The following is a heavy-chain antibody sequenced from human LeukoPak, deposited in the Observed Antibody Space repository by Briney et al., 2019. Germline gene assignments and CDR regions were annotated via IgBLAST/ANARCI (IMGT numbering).Heavy chain of an antibody. V-gene: IGHV4-59*01. J-gene: IGHJ6*03. CDR2: VFDSGST. CDR3: ARPYQQSKRKYYYYYMDV. Sequence: SETLSLTCTVSGGSISSCYWSWIRQPPGRGLEWIRYVFDSGSTNYNPSLKSRVTISVAASTKQFSLRLSSVTAADTAVYYCARPYQQSKRKYYYYYMDVWGRGTAVTVSS. CDR1: GGSISSCY. D-gene: IGHD6-13*01.